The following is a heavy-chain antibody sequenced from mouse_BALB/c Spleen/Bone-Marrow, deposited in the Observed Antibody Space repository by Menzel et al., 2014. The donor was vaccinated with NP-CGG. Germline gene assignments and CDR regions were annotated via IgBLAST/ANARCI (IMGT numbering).Heavy chain of an antibody. CDR3: AREGYGNYAY. CDR2: INPSSGYT. D-gene: IGHD2-10*02. V-gene: IGHV1-4*01. J-gene: IGHJ3*01. Sequence: VQLQESGAELARPGASVKMSCKASGYTFTSYTMLWVKQRPGQGLEWIGYINPSSGYTNYNQKFKDKATLTADKSSSTAYMQLSSLTSEDSAVYYCAREGYGNYAYWGQGTLVTVSA. CDR1: GYTFTSYT.